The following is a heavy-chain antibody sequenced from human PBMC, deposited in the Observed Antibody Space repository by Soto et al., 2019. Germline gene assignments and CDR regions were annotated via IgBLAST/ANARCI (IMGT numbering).Heavy chain of an antibody. CDR2: INHSGST. J-gene: IGHJ6*02. Sequence: SETLSLTCAVYGGSFSGYYWSWIRQPPGKGLEWIGEINHSGSTNYNPSLKSRVTISVDTSKNQFSLKLSSVTAADTAVYYCASRRLRLGELSPRDYYYYGMDVWGQGTTVTVSS. D-gene: IGHD3-16*02. V-gene: IGHV4-34*01. CDR3: ASRRLRLGELSPRDYYYYGMDV. CDR1: GGSFSGYY.